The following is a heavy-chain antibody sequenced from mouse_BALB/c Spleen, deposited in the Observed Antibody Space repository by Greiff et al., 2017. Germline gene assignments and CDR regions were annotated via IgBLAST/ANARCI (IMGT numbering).Heavy chain of an antibody. CDR3: ARHESTMITRGGYYAMDY. D-gene: IGHD2-4*01. CDR2: ISSGGGST. V-gene: IGHV5-12-1*01. J-gene: IGHJ4*01. CDR1: GFAFSSYD. Sequence: EVQGVESGGGLVKPGGSLKLSCAASGFAFSSYDMSWVRQTPEKRLEWVAYISSGGGSTYYPDTVKGRFTISRDNAKNTLYLQMSSLKSEDTAMYYCARHESTMITRGGYYAMDYWGQGTSVTVSS.